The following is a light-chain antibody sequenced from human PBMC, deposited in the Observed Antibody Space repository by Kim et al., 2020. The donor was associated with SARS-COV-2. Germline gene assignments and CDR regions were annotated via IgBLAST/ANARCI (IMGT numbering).Light chain of an antibody. CDR3: QRYDNWPWA. CDR1: QIISGS. V-gene: IGKV3-15*01. CDR2: DAF. Sequence: VSPGERVTLSCRASQIISGSLAWYQHKPGQPPRLLIYDAFSRATGVPARFSVSGSGTEFTLTIGSVQSEDFAVYYCQRYDNWPWAFGQGTKVEIK. J-gene: IGKJ1*01.